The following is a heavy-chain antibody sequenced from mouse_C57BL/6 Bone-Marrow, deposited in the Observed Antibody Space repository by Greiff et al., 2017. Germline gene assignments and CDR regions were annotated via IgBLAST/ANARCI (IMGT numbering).Heavy chain of an antibody. CDR1: GYSITSDY. J-gene: IGHJ2*01. Sequence: ESGPGLAKPSQTLSLSCSVTGYSITSDYWNWIRKFPGNKLEYMGYICYGGSTYYNPSLNSRISTPRDTSKNQYYLRLNSVTTEDTATCYRTRYLTNEDYFDYWGQGTTLTVSS. CDR2: ICYGGST. CDR3: TRYLTNEDYFDY. V-gene: IGHV3-8*01.